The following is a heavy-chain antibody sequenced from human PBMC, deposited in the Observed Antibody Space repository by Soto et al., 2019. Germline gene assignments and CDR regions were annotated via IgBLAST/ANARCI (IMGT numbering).Heavy chain of an antibody. CDR1: GFTFNKYW. CDR2: INQDGSDK. V-gene: IGHV3-7*01. Sequence: HPGGSLRLSCAASGFTFNKYWMTWVRQAPGKGLEWVANINQDGSDKYYMRSVMGRFTISRDNDKNSLYLQMNFLRVEDTATYYCARDEEVDNKYNGLDVWGQGTTVTVSS. CDR3: ARDEEVDNKYNGLDV. D-gene: IGHD2-15*01. J-gene: IGHJ6*02.